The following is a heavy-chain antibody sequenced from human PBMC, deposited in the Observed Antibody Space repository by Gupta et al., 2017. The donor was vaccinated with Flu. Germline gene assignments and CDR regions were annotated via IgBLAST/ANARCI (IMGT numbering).Heavy chain of an antibody. CDR1: GFPFRSYW. J-gene: IGHJ5*01. CDR3: ARNRGWQQFDS. CDR2: IAADGSVK. V-gene: IGHV3-7*01. Sequence: EEQLAESGSGLVQPGVSVGRSCIVSGFPFRSYWLDWVRQAPGKGLEWVANIAADGSVKNYADSVKGRFTIARDDAKNSLYLQMNSLRAEDTARYYCARNRGWQQFDSWGQGALVTVSS. D-gene: IGHD3-10*01.